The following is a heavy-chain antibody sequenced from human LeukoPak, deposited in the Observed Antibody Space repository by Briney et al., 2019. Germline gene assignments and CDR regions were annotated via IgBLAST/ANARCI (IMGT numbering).Heavy chain of an antibody. J-gene: IGHJ5*02. CDR3: ARDHIRSSSQTYWFDP. CDR2: INPNSGGT. D-gene: IGHD6-13*01. V-gene: IGHV1-2*02. Sequence: ASVKVSCKASGYTFTGYYMHWVRQAPGQGLEWMGWINPNSGGTNYAQKFQGRVTMTRDTSISIAYMELSRLRSDDTAVYYCARDHIRSSSQTYWFDPWGQGTLVTVSS. CDR1: GYTFTGYY.